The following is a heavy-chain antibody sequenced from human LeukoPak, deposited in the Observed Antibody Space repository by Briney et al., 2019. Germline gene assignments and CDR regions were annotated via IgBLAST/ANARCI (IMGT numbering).Heavy chain of an antibody. CDR3: ARDRRSKQPEFDY. D-gene: IGHD6-13*01. J-gene: IGHJ4*02. CDR1: GYTFTGCY. V-gene: IGHV1-2*02. Sequence: ASVKVSCKASGYTFTGCYMHWVRQAPGQGLEWMGWINPNSGGTNYAQKFQGRVTMTRDTSISTAYMELSRLRSDDTAVYYCARDRRSKQPEFDYWGQGTLVTVSS. CDR2: INPNSGGT.